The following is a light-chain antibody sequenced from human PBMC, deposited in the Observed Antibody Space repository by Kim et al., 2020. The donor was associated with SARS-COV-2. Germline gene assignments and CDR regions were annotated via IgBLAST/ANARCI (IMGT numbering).Light chain of an antibody. CDR3: QHRTNWPLFT. J-gene: IGKJ3*01. CDR2: DAF. CDR1: QSVGIS. V-gene: IGKV3-11*01. Sequence: SPGERAALSCRASQSVGISLAWYQQKPGQAPRLLISDAFDRAAGIPARFSGGGSGTDFTLTISSLEPEDLAVYYCQHRTNWPLFTFGPGTKVDIK.